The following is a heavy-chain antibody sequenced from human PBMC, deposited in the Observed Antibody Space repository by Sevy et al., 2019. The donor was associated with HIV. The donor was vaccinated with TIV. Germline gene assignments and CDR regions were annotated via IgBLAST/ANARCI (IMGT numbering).Heavy chain of an antibody. CDR3: ARSRRVYDAFDI. J-gene: IGHJ3*02. CDR2: INPNSGGT. Sequence: ASVKVSCKASGYTFTRYYMHWVRQAPGQGLEWMGWINPNSGGTNYAQKFQGWVTMTRDTSISTAYMELCRLRSDDTAVYYCARSRRVYDAFDIWGQGTMVTVSS. V-gene: IGHV1-2*04. CDR1: GYTFTRYY. D-gene: IGHD6-13*01.